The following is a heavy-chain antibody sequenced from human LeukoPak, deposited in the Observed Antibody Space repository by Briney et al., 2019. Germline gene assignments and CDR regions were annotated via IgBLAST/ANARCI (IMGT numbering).Heavy chain of an antibody. V-gene: IGHV4-59*01. J-gene: IGHJ4*02. CDR2: IYYSGST. CDR1: GGSISSYY. CDR3: ARAVRGVEFDY. Sequence: SETLSLTCTVSGGSISSYYWSWIRQPPGRGLEWIGYIYYSGSTNYNPSLKSRVTISVDTSKNQFSLKLSSVTAADTAVYYCARAVRGVEFDYWGQGTPVTVSS. D-gene: IGHD3-10*01.